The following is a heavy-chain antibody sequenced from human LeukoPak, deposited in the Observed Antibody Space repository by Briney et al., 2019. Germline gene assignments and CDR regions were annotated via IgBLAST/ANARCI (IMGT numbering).Heavy chain of an antibody. CDR1: GGSFSGYY. Sequence: SETLSLTCAVYGGSFSGYYWSWIRQPPGKGLEWIGEIYHSGSTNYNPSLKSRVTISVDKSKNQFSLKLSSVTAADTAVYYCARYSGTTGTFDYWGQGTLVTVSS. J-gene: IGHJ4*02. CDR2: IYHSGST. D-gene: IGHD1-14*01. V-gene: IGHV4-34*01. CDR3: ARYSGTTGTFDY.